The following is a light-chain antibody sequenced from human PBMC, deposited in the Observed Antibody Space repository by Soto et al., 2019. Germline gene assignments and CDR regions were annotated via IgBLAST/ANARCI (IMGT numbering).Light chain of an antibody. V-gene: IGLV2-11*01. Sequence: SVVTQPRAVSGSPGQSVTISCFWTRSEFGGYNYVSWYQQHPGKAPQLMIYDVTKRPSGVPDRFSGSKSGNTASLTISGLQAEDEADYYCCSYAGSNLHYVFGLGTKVTVL. CDR3: CSYAGSNLHYV. CDR2: DVT. CDR1: RSEFGGYNY. J-gene: IGLJ1*01.